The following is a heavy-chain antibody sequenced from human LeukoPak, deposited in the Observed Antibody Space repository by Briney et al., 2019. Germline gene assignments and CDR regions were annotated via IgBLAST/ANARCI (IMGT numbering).Heavy chain of an antibody. D-gene: IGHD4-17*01. J-gene: IGHJ5*02. V-gene: IGHV1-18*01. CDR2: ISAYNGNT. CDR3: ARHYGDYVLSGFDP. CDR1: GYTFTSYG. Sequence: ASVKVSCKASGYTFTSYGISWVRQAPGQGLEWMGWISAYNGNTNYAQKLQGRVTMTTDTSTSTAYMELRSLRSDDTAVYYCARHYGDYVLSGFDPWGQGTLVTVSS.